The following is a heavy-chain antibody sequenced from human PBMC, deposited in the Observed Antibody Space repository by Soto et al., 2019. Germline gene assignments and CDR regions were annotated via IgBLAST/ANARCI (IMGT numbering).Heavy chain of an antibody. V-gene: IGHV1-2*04. CDR1: GYTFTGYY. D-gene: IGHD1-26*01. Sequence: GASVKVSCKASGYTFTGYYMHWVRQAPGQGLEWMGWINPNSGGTNYAQKFQGWVTMTRDTSISTAYMELSRLRSDDTAVYYCAREFRELYYYYYGMDVWGQGTTVTVSS. J-gene: IGHJ6*02. CDR2: INPNSGGT. CDR3: AREFRELYYYYYGMDV.